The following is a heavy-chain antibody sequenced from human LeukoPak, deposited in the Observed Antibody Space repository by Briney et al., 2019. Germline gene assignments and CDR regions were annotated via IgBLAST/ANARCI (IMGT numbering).Heavy chain of an antibody. CDR2: IIPIFGTA. CDR3: ARSQQLVRRYFDY. CDR1: GGTFSSYA. V-gene: IGHV1-69*06. D-gene: IGHD6-13*01. Sequence: SVTVSCKASGGTFSSYAISWVRQAPGQGLEWMGGIIPIFGTANYAQKFQGRVTITADKSTSTAYMELSSLRSEDTAVYYCARSQQLVRRYFDYWGQGTLVTVSS. J-gene: IGHJ4*02.